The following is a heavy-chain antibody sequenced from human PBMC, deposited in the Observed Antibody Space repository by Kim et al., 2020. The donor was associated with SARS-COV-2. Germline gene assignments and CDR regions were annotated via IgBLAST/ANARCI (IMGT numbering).Heavy chain of an antibody. D-gene: IGHD6-13*01. V-gene: IGHV3-30*07. Sequence: ALRGRFTISRDNSKNTLYLQMNSLRAEDTAVYYCARDVKLGGAAGVMGYWGQGTLVTVSS. J-gene: IGHJ4*02. CDR3: ARDVKLGGAAGVMGY.